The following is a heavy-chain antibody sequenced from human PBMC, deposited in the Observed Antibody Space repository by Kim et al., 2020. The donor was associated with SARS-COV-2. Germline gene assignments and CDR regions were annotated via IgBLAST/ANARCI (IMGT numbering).Heavy chain of an antibody. Sequence: GGSLRLSCAASGFTFRSHAMNWVRQAPGKGLEWGSGISGSGGTTNYADSVKGRFTISRDNSKNTLYLQMNSLRAADTAVFYCAKRYCSGGTCYSIDYWGQGTLVTVSS. J-gene: IGHJ4*02. CDR1: GFTFRSHA. CDR3: AKRYCSGGTCYSIDY. D-gene: IGHD2-15*01. CDR2: ISGSGGTT. V-gene: IGHV3-23*01.